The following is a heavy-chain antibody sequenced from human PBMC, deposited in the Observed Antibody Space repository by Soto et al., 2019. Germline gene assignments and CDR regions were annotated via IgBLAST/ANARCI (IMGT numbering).Heavy chain of an antibody. CDR2: ISSNGVGT. CDR3: ARRDRPDFYHMDV. D-gene: IGHD2-21*01. J-gene: IGHJ6*03. CDR1: GFTLSGYA. Sequence: EVQLAESGGGLAQPGGSLRLSCAASGFTLSGYAMDWVRQAPGKGLEYVSGISSNGVGTYYANSVQGRFTISRDNSKNMVYLQMGSLRPEDIAVYYCARRDRPDFYHMDVWGKGTTVNVS. V-gene: IGHV3-64*01.